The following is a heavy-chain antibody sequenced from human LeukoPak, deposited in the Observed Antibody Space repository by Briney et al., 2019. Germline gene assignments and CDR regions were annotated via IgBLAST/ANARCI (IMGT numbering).Heavy chain of an antibody. Sequence: SVKVSCKASGGTFSSYAISWVRQAPGQGLEWMGRIIPILGIANYAQKFQGRVAITADKSTSTAYVELSSLRSEDTAVYYCARTTYYYDSSGPVPYYFDYWGQGTLVTVSS. V-gene: IGHV1-69*04. J-gene: IGHJ4*02. D-gene: IGHD3-22*01. CDR3: ARTTYYYDSSGPVPYYFDY. CDR1: GGTFSSYA. CDR2: IIPILGIA.